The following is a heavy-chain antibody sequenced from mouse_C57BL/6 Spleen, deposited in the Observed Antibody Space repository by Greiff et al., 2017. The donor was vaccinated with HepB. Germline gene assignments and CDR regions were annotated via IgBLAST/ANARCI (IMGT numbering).Heavy chain of an antibody. J-gene: IGHJ3*01. D-gene: IGHD2-1*01. V-gene: IGHV5S21*01. CDR2: ISSGGDYI. Sequence: EVKLVESGEGLVKPGGSLKLSCAASGFTFSSYAMSWVRQTPEKRLEWVAYISSGGDYIYYADTVKGRFTISRDNARNTLYLQMSSLKSEDTAMYYCARDGIYYGNYPGFAYWGQGTLVTVSA. CDR1: GFTFSSYA. CDR3: ARDGIYYGNYPGFAY.